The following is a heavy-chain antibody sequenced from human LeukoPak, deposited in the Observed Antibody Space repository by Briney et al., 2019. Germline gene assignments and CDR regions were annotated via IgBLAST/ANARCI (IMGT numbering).Heavy chain of an antibody. D-gene: IGHD3-3*01. CDR3: ARGFQFLEGAFDY. CDR2: INPNSGGT. CDR1: GYTFTGYY. J-gene: IGHJ4*02. V-gene: IGHV1-2*02. Sequence: ASVKVSCKASGYTFTGYYMHWVRQAPGQGLEWMGWINPNSGGTNYAQKFQGRVTMTRDTSISTAYMELSRLRSDDTAVYYCARGFQFLEGAFDYWGQGTLVTVSS.